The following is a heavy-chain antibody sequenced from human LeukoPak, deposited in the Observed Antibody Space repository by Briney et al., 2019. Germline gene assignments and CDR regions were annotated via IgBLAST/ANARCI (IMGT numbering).Heavy chain of an antibody. V-gene: IGHV1-69*05. D-gene: IGHD2-2*01. CDR3: ARVGCSSTSCSYYFDY. Sequence: SVKVSCKASGGTFISYAISWVRQAPGQGLEWMGGIIPIFGTANYAQKFQGRVTMTRDTSTSTVYMELSSLRSEDTAVYYCARVGCSSTSCSYYFDYWGQGTLVTVSS. J-gene: IGHJ4*02. CDR1: GGTFISYA. CDR2: IIPIFGTA.